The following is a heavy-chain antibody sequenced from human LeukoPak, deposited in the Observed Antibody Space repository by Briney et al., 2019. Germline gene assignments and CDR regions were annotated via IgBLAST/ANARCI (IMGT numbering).Heavy chain of an antibody. CDR3: ARGGLRVMVYRLYYMDV. CDR2: INPNSGDT. D-gene: IGHD2-8*01. V-gene: IGHV1-2*02. Sequence: ASVKVFCKASGYSFTGYYMHWVRQAPGQGLEWMGWINPNSGDTKYAQKFQGRVTMTRDTSISTAYMELTRLRSDDTAVYYCARGGLRVMVYRLYYMDVWGKGTTVTVSS. CDR1: GYSFTGYY. J-gene: IGHJ6*03.